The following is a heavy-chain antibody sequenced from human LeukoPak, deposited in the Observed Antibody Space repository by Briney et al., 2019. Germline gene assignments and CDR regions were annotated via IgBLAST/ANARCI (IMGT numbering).Heavy chain of an antibody. CDR3: ARACYSYGIISPNDF. V-gene: IGHV4-39*01. CDR1: RVSISSNSNS. J-gene: IGHJ4*02. Sequence: PSETLTLTCTVSRVSISSNSNSWVRIRQPPGKGLEWIGVSTYYNPSLKNRVTISRDTSKNQFSLKLSSVTAADTAIYYCARACYSYGIISPNDFWGQGTLVTVSS. D-gene: IGHD5-18*01. CDR2: VST.